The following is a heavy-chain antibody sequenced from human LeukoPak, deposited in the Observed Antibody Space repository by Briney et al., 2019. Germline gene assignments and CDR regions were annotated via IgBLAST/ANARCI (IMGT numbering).Heavy chain of an antibody. V-gene: IGHV4-34*01. J-gene: IGHJ4*02. CDR1: GGSFSGFY. Sequence: SETLSLTCAVYGGSFSGFYWSWIRQPPGKGLEWIGEINHSGSTNYNPSLKSRVTISVDTSKNQFSLKLSSVTAADTAVYYCASGSYYGSFDYWGQGTLVTVSS. CDR2: INHSGST. D-gene: IGHD1-26*01. CDR3: ASGSYYGSFDY.